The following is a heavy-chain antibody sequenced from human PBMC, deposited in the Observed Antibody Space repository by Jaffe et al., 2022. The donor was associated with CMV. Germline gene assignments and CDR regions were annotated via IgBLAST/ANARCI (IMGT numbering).Heavy chain of an antibody. V-gene: IGHV3-23*01. D-gene: IGHD3-3*01. CDR1: GFTFSSYA. Sequence: EVQLLESGGGLVQPGGSLRLSCAASGFTFSSYAMSWVRQAPGKGLEWVSAISGSGGSTYYADSVKGRFTISRDNSKNTLYLQMNSLRAEDTAVYYCAKDAYDFWSGYELPYFDYWGQGTLVTVSS. CDR3: AKDAYDFWSGYELPYFDY. CDR2: ISGSGGST. J-gene: IGHJ4*02.